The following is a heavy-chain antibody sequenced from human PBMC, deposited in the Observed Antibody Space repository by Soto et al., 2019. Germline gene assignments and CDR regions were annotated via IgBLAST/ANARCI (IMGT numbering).Heavy chain of an antibody. CDR2: ISAYNGNT. V-gene: IGHV1-18*01. CDR1: GYTFTSYG. J-gene: IGHJ4*02. Sequence: QVQLVKSGAEVKKPGASVKVSCKASGYTFTSYGISWVRQAPGQGLEWMGWISAYNGNTTYAQKPRXXXTXXTDTPTSTTNIEPRSLRSEDTAVYHSARDNPPLGYWGQGTLVTVSS. CDR3: ARDNPPLGY.